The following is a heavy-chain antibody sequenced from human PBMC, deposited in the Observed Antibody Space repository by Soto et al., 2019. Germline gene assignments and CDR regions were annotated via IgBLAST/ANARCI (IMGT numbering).Heavy chain of an antibody. V-gene: IGHV3-13*01. Sequence: GGSLRLSCAASGFTFSNYDMHWVRQDTGKGLEWVSGITTAGDTYYPGSVKGRFTISREKAKNSLYLQMNSLSAGDTAVYYCARELHAGSYGMDVWGQGTTVTVSS. J-gene: IGHJ6*02. CDR3: ARELHAGSYGMDV. CDR2: ITTAGDT. CDR1: GFTFSNYD.